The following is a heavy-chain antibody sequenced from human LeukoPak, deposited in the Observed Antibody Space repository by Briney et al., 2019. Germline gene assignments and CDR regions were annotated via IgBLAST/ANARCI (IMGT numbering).Heavy chain of an antibody. CDR2: IYSGGSR. CDR3: ARWFGTDY. J-gene: IGHJ4*02. D-gene: IGHD3-10*01. CDR1: GFTVSSNY. V-gene: IGHV3-53*01. Sequence: GGSLRLSCAASGFTVSSNYMSWVRQAPGKGLEWVSVIYSGGSRYYADSVKGRFTISRDNSLNTLYLQMNSLRAEDTAVYYYARWFGTDYWGQGTLVTVSS.